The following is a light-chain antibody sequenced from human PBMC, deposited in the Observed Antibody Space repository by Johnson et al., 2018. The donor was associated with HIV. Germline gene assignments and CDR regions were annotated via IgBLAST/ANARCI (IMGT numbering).Light chain of an antibody. J-gene: IGLJ1*01. CDR3: GTWDNTLSVYYV. CDR2: ENN. CDR1: SSNIGNNF. V-gene: IGLV1-51*02. Sequence: QSVLTQPPSVSAAPGQKVTISCSGSSSNIGNNFVSWYQQLPGTAPKLLIYENNNRHSGIPDRFSGSKSGTSATLGITGLQPGDEADYYCGTWDNTLSVYYVFGSGTKVTVL.